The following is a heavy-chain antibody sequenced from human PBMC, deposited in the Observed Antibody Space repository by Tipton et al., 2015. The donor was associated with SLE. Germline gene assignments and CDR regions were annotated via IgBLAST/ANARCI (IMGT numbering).Heavy chain of an antibody. D-gene: IGHD6-13*01. J-gene: IGHJ2*01. V-gene: IGHV3-48*01. CDR2: ISSSSSII. CDR3: TREPSSIAAQQLVPQGAANWYFDL. CDR1: GFTFSSYS. Sequence: SLRLSCAASGFTFSSYSMNWVRQAPGKGLEWVSYISSSSSIIYYADSVKGRFTISRDNAKNSLYLQMNSLRAEDTAVYYCTREPSSIAAQQLVPQGAANWYFDLWGRGTLVTVSS.